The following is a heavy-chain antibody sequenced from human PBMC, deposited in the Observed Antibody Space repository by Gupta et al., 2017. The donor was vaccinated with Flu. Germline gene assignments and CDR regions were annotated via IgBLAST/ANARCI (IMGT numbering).Heavy chain of an antibody. Sequence: EVQLVESGGGLVQPGGSLRLPCAASGFTFSSYIMNWVRQAPGKGLEWISSITTTSRTIKYTDSVKGRFTISRDNAKNALYLQMNSLRDDDTGVYYCARQGAESSWGQGTLVTVSS. J-gene: IGHJ5*02. CDR1: GFTFSSYI. CDR2: ITTTSRTI. V-gene: IGHV3-48*02. D-gene: IGHD3-10*01. CDR3: ARQGAESS.